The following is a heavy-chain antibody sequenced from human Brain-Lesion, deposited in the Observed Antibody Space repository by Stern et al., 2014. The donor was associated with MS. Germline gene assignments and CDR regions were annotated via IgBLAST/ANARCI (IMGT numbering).Heavy chain of an antibody. Sequence: EVQLVESGGGLVKRGGSLRLSWAASGFSLSPYSVSWVRKDPGKGLEWVSSISSTTTSIYYVDSVKGRFTISRDNAKNSVFLQMNGLGADDTAVYYCARGYGDAYYRGLVVWGQGTTVTVSS. J-gene: IGHJ6*02. CDR2: ISSTTTSI. CDR1: GFSLSPYS. V-gene: IGHV3-21*01. D-gene: IGHD4-17*01. CDR3: ARGYGDAYYRGLVV.